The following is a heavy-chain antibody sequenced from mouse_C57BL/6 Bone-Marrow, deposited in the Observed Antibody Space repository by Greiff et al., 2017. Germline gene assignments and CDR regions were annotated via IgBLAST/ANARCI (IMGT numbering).Heavy chain of an antibody. D-gene: IGHD2-5*01. CDR2: IDPENGDP. Sequence: VQLQQSGAELVRPGASVKLSCTASGFNIKDDYMHWVKQRPEQGLEWIGWIDPENGDPVSASKFQGKAPITADTSSNTAYLKLSSLTSEDTAVYYCTPSHDSNFGGLAYWGQGTLVTVSA. CDR3: TPSHDSNFGGLAY. J-gene: IGHJ3*01. V-gene: IGHV14-4*01. CDR1: GFNIKDDY.